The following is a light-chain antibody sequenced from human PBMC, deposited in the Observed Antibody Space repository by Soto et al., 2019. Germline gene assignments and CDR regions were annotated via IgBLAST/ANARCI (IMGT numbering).Light chain of an antibody. CDR3: QHYGSSRT. Sequence: IVLTQSPGTLSLSPGERATLSCRASQSVSSSDLAWYQQKPGQAPRLLIYGASTRATGIPDRFSGSGSGIDFTLTISRLEPEDFAVYYCQHYGSSRTFGQGTKVEIK. CDR1: QSVSSSD. V-gene: IGKV3-20*01. CDR2: GAS. J-gene: IGKJ1*01.